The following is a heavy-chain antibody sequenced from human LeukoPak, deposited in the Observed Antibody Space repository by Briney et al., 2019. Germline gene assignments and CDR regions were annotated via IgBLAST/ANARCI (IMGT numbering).Heavy chain of an antibody. V-gene: IGHV3-30*04. CDR1: GFTFSSYA. D-gene: IGHD6-19*01. CDR3: ARDRSGWYGAYYYGMDV. J-gene: IGHJ6*02. CDR2: ISYEGSNK. Sequence: GGSLRLSCAASGFTFSSYAMHWVRQAPGKGLEWVAVISYEGSNKYYADSVKGRFTSSRDNSKNTLYLQMNSLRAEDTAVYYCARDRSGWYGAYYYGMDVWGQGTTVTVSS.